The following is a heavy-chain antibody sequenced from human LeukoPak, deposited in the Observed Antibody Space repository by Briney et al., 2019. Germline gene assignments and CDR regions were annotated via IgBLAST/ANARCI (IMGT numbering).Heavy chain of an antibody. V-gene: IGHV4-39*02. D-gene: IGHD2-2*02. CDR1: GGSISSSSYY. CDR2: IYYSGST. CDR3: ARDRGYCSSTSCYKKRPSDYYYMDV. Sequence: SETLSLTCTVSGGSISSSSYYWGWIRQPPGKGLEWIGSIYYSGSTYYNPSLKSRVTISVDTSKNQFSLKLSSVTAADTAVYYCARDRGYCSSTSCYKKRPSDYYYMDVWGKGTTVTVSS. J-gene: IGHJ6*03.